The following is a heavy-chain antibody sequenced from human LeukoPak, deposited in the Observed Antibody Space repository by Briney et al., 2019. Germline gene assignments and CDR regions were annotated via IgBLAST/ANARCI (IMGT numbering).Heavy chain of an antibody. Sequence: GGSLRLSCAASGFTFSSYDMHWVRQATGKGLEWVSAIGTAGDTYYPGSVKGRFTIPRENAKNSLYLQMNSLRAGDTAVYYCAREGGVDSSGYSDAFDIWGQGTMVTVSS. J-gene: IGHJ3*02. V-gene: IGHV3-13*01. D-gene: IGHD3-22*01. CDR3: AREGGVDSSGYSDAFDI. CDR2: IGTAGDT. CDR1: GFTFSSYD.